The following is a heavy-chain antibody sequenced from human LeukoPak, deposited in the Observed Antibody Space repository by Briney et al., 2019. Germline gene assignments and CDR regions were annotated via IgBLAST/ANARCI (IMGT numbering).Heavy chain of an antibody. V-gene: IGHV1-18*01. CDR3: ARAVPGYDFWSGYLSGNAFDI. D-gene: IGHD3-3*01. J-gene: IGHJ3*02. Sequence: APVKVSCKASGYTFTSYGISWVRQAPGQGLEWMGWISAYNGNTNYAQKLQGRVTMTTDTSTSTAYMELRSLRSDDTAVYYCARAVPGYDFWSGYLSGNAFDIWGQGTMVTVSS. CDR1: GYTFTSYG. CDR2: ISAYNGNT.